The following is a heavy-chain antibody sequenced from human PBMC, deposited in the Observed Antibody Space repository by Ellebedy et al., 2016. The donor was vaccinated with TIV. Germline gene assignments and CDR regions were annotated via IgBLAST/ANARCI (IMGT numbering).Heavy chain of an antibody. CDR3: AKRGVVVTAIQRYFDY. J-gene: IGHJ4*02. D-gene: IGHD2-21*02. CDR2: IYSGGST. CDR1: GFTVSSSY. Sequence: ETLSLTCAASGFTVSSSYISWVRQAPGKGLEWVSVIYSGGSTYYADSVKGRFTISRDNSKNTLYLQMNSLRAEDTAVYYCAKRGVVVTAIQRYFDYWGQGTLVTVSS. V-gene: IGHV3-53*01.